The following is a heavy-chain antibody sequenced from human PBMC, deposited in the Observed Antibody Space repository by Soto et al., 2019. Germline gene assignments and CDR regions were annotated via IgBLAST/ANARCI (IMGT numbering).Heavy chain of an antibody. D-gene: IGHD3-9*01. J-gene: IGHJ5*02. V-gene: IGHV1-3*01. CDR3: ARYFDSPRGFDP. CDR2: INAGNGNT. Sequence: ASVKVSCTASGYTFTSYASHLVRQAPGQRLEWMGWINAGNGNTKYSQKFQGRVTITRDTSASTAYMELSSLRSEDTAVYYCARYFDSPRGFDPWGQGTLVTVSS. CDR1: GYTFTSYA.